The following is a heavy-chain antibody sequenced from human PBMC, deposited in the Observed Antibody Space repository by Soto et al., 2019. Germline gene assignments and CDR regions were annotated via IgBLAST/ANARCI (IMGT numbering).Heavy chain of an antibody. CDR2: IIPIFGTA. V-gene: IGHV1-69*06. CDR3: ARGNIKRSIAANEEDYYGMDV. D-gene: IGHD6-6*01. CDR1: GCTFSSYA. J-gene: IGHJ6*02. Sequence: SVKVSCKASGCTFSSYAISCVRQAPGQVLEWMGGIIPIFGTANYAQKFQGRVTITADKSTSTAYMELSSLRSEDTAVYYCARGNIKRSIAANEEDYYGMDVWGQGTTVTVSS.